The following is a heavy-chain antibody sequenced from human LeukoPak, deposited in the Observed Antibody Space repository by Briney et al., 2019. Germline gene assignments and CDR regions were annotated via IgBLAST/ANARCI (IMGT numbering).Heavy chain of an antibody. D-gene: IGHD6-19*01. Sequence: GGSLRLSCAVSGFPFSSYAMSWVRQAPGQGLEWVSATRGDGGSAFYADSVQGRFTISRDNSKNTLYLQMSSLRAEDTAIYYCAKDSVAGMGDWFAPWGQGTLVTVSS. V-gene: IGHV3-23*01. CDR3: AKDSVAGMGDWFAP. CDR2: TRGDGGSA. J-gene: IGHJ5*02. CDR1: GFPFSSYA.